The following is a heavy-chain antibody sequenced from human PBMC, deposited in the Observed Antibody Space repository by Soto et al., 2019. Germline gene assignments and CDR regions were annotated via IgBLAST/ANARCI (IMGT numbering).Heavy chain of an antibody. V-gene: IGHV4-59*02. CDR2: ISYSGST. CDR3: ARDQLRDYVDV. D-gene: IGHD1-1*01. Sequence: PSETLSLTCTVSGDSVSNYYWNWIRRPPGKGLEWIGYISYSGSTNYNPSLKSRVTISVDTSKNQFSLKLTSVTAADTAVYYCARDQLRDYVDVWGKGTTVTVSS. J-gene: IGHJ6*03. CDR1: GDSVSNYY.